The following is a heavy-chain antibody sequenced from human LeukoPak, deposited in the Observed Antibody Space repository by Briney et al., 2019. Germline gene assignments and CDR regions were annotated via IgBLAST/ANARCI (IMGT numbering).Heavy chain of an antibody. CDR2: INPNSGGT. J-gene: IGHJ6*03. Sequence: ASVKVSCKASGYTFTGYYMHWVRQAPGQGLEWMGWINPNSGGTNYAQKFQGRVTMTRDTSISTAYMELSRLRSGDTAVYYCARVIGGDGSGSYTYYYYYMDVWGKGTTVTVSS. V-gene: IGHV1-2*02. D-gene: IGHD3-10*01. CDR3: ARVIGGDGSGSYTYYYYYMDV. CDR1: GYTFTGYY.